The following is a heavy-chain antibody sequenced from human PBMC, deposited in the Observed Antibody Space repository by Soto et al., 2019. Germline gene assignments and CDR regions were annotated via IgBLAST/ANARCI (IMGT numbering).Heavy chain of an antibody. CDR3: ARDISGSIPTRGYYYGMDV. CDR2: ISAYNGNT. CDR1: GYTFTSYG. Sequence: ASVKVSCKASGYTFTSYGISWVRQAPGQGLEWMGWISAYNGNTNYAQKLQGTVTMTTDTSTSTAYMELRSLRSDDTAVYYCARDISGSIPTRGYYYGMDVWGQGTTVTVSS. V-gene: IGHV1-18*01. D-gene: IGHD1-20*01. J-gene: IGHJ6*02.